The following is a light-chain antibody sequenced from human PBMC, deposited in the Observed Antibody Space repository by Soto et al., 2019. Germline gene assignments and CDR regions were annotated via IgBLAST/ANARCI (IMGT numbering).Light chain of an antibody. CDR3: QQYGGLPQT. V-gene: IGKV1-33*01. Sequence: DIQMTQSRASLSASVGDRVTITCQASHDISRYLNWYQLKPGKAPKLLIFGASNLETGVPSRFSGTGSGTHFTFTISSLQPEDFATYYCQQYGGLPQTFGQGTQLEIK. CDR1: HDISRY. CDR2: GAS. J-gene: IGKJ2*01.